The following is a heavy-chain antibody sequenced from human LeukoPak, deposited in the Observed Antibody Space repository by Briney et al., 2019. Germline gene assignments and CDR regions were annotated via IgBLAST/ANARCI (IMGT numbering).Heavy chain of an antibody. Sequence: AGGSLRLSCAASGFTVSSIHMVWVRQAPGKGLEWVSVTYTGGNSYYADSVKGRFIISRDISKNTLYLQMNSLRAEDTAVYHCVRVDYRDEGIYYWGQGTLVTVSS. CDR1: GFTVSSIH. CDR2: TYTGGNS. CDR3: VRVDYRDEGIYY. D-gene: IGHD4/OR15-4a*01. V-gene: IGHV3-53*01. J-gene: IGHJ4*02.